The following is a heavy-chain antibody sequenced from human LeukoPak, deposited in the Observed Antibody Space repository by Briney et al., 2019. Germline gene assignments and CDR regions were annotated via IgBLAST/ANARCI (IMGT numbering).Heavy chain of an antibody. CDR2: IYYSGST. Sequence: SETLSLTCTVSGGSISSSSYYWGWIRQPPGRGLEWIGSIYYSGSTYYNPSLKSRVTISVDTSKNQFSLKLSSVTAADTAVYYCARQPRMGLFASYYYMDVWGKGTTVTVSS. V-gene: IGHV4-39*01. CDR3: ARQPRMGLFASYYYMDV. CDR1: GGSISSSSYY. J-gene: IGHJ6*03. D-gene: IGHD3-3*01.